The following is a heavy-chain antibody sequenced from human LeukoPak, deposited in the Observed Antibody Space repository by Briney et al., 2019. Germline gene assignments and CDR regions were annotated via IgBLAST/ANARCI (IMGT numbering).Heavy chain of an antibody. J-gene: IGHJ2*01. CDR1: GFTFSSYA. D-gene: IGHD4-17*01. CDR3: AKDHYGDYAWYFDL. Sequence: GGSLRLSCAASGFTFSSYAMHWVRQAPGKGLEWVAVISYDGSNKYYADSVKGRFTISRDDSKNTLYLQMNSLRAEDTAVYYCAKDHYGDYAWYFDLWGRGTLVTVSS. V-gene: IGHV3-30-3*01. CDR2: ISYDGSNK.